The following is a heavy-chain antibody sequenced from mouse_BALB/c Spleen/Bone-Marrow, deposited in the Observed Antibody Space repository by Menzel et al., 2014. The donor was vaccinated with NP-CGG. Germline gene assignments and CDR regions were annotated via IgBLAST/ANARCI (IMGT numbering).Heavy chain of an antibody. Sequence: EVKLVESGGGLVQPGGSLRLSCATSGFTFTDYYMNWVRQPPGKALEWWGFIRNKAYGYTTEYSASVKGRFTISRDNSQGILYLQMNSLRAEDSATYYCARDMGGILFDSWGQGTTLTVSS. CDR1: GFTFTDYY. CDR3: ARDMGGILFDS. J-gene: IGHJ2*01. CDR2: IRNKAYGYTT. D-gene: IGHD4-1*01. V-gene: IGHV7-3*02.